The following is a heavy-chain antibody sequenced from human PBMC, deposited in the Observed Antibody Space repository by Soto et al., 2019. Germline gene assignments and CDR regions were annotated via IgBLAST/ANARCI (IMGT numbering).Heavy chain of an antibody. J-gene: IGHJ4*02. Sequence: SETLSLTCAVSGGSPSRDGYSWSWIRQPPGKGLEWIGYIFDSGNTSYNPSLKSRVTISVDRSKNQFSLKLRSVTAADTAVYYCARDYYGSGNPYYWGQGTLVTVSS. D-gene: IGHD3-10*01. CDR3: ARDYYGSGNPYY. CDR1: GGSPSRDGYS. CDR2: IFDSGNT. V-gene: IGHV4-30-2*01.